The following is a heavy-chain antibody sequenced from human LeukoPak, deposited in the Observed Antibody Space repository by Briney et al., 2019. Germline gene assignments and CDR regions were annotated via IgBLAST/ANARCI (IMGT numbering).Heavy chain of an antibody. J-gene: IGHJ5*02. CDR2: ISTTGSGI. CDR3: AREVTGYKSGQKYSWFDP. V-gene: IGHV3-48*01. Sequence: GGSLRLSCAASGFTFSNFGMSWVRQAPGKGLEWASSISTTGSGIYYADSVRGRFTISRDNAKNSLYLQMTSLRVEDTAVYYCAREVTGYKSGQKYSWFDPWGRGTLVTVSS. CDR1: GFTFSNFG. D-gene: IGHD6-19*01.